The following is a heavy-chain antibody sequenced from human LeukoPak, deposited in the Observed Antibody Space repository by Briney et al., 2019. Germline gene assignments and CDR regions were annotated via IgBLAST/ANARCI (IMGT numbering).Heavy chain of an antibody. V-gene: IGHV3-23*01. Sequence: PGGSLRLSCAASGFTFSSYAMSWVRQAPGKGLEWVSAISGSGGSTYYADSVKGRFTISRDNSKNTLYLQMNSLRAEDTAVYYCAKDRYSSSWYAGNFDYWGQGTVVTVSS. D-gene: IGHD6-13*01. J-gene: IGHJ4*02. CDR3: AKDRYSSSWYAGNFDY. CDR1: GFTFSSYA. CDR2: ISGSGGST.